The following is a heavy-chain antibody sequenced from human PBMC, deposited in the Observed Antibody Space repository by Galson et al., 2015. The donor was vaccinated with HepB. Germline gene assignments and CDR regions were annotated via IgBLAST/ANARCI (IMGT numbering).Heavy chain of an antibody. CDR3: ARNYGGDSDWYFDL. CDR1: GDSVSSNSAA. Sequence: CAISGDSVSSNSAAWNRIRQSPSRGLEWLGRTYYRSKWYNDYAVSVKSRITINPDTSKNQFSLQLNSVTPEDTAVYYCARNYGGDSDWYFDLWGRGTLVTVSS. CDR2: TYYRSKWYN. V-gene: IGHV6-1*01. J-gene: IGHJ2*01. D-gene: IGHD4-23*01.